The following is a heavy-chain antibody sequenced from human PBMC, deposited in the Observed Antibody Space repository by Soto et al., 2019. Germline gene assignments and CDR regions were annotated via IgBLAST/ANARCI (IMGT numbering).Heavy chain of an antibody. CDR1: GFTFSSYG. D-gene: IGHD3-3*01. CDR3: AKDSGFWSDTINLDY. J-gene: IGHJ4*02. V-gene: IGHV3-30*18. CDR2: ISYDGSNK. Sequence: QVQLVESGGGVVQPGRSLRLSCAASGFTFSSYGMHWVRQAPGKGLEWVAVISYDGSNKYYADSVKGRFTISRDNSKNTLYLQMNSLRAEDTAVYYCAKDSGFWSDTINLDYWGQGTLVTVSS.